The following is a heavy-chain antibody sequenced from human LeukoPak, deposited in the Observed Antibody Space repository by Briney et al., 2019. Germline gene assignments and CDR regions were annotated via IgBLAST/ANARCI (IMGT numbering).Heavy chain of an antibody. V-gene: IGHV1-8*01. CDR2: MNPNSGNT. CDR3: AREEGRRTYYDFWSGYPKPNYYGMDV. J-gene: IGHJ6*02. D-gene: IGHD3-3*01. CDR1: RYTFTSYD. Sequence: GASVKVSCKASRYTFTSYDINWVRQATGQGLEWMGWMNPNSGNTGYAQKFQGRVTMTRNTSISTAYMELSSLRSEDTAVYYCAREEGRRTYYDFWSGYPKPNYYGMDVWGQGTTVTVSS.